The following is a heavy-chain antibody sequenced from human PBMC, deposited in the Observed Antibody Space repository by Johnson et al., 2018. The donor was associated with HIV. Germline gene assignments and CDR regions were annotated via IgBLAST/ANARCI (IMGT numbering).Heavy chain of an antibody. D-gene: IGHD1-26*01. J-gene: IGHJ3*02. CDR1: GFTFDDYG. CDR2: INWNGGST. V-gene: IGHV3-20*04. CDR3: ARDFGLEWELDGAFDI. Sequence: VQLVESGGGVVRPGGSLRLSCAASGFTFDDYGMSWVRQAPGQGLEWVSGINWNGGSTGYADSVKGRFTISRDNAKNSLYLQMNSLRAEDTALYYCARDFGLEWELDGAFDIWGQGTMVTVSS.